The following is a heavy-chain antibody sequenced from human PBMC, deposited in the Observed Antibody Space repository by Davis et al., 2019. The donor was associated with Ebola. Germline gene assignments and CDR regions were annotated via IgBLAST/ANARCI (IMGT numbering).Heavy chain of an antibody. CDR3: ARGKAVAGRPYGWYFDL. CDR2: ISAYNGNT. CDR1: GYIFTTYG. D-gene: IGHD6-19*01. J-gene: IGHJ2*01. Sequence: ASVKVSCKASGYIFTTYGISWVRQAPGQGLEWMGWISAYNGNTNYAQKLQGRVTMTTDTSTSTAYMELRSLRSDDTAVYYCARGKAVAGRPYGWYFDLWGRGTLVTVSS. V-gene: IGHV1-18*01.